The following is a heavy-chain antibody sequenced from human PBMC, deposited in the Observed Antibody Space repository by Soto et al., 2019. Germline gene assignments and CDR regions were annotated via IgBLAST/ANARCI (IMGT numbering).Heavy chain of an antibody. V-gene: IGHV3-23*01. Sequence: GGSLRLSCVASGITFNPNAMIWVRQAPGKGPEWVSAIDGDGGDTFFANFVKGRFTMSRDNSKNTVYLHMRSLTAEDTALYYCARGRLAVGSDWFDSWGPGTLVTVSS. CDR3: ARGRLAVGSDWFDS. CDR2: IDGDGGDT. CDR1: GITFNPNA. D-gene: IGHD1-26*01. J-gene: IGHJ5*01.